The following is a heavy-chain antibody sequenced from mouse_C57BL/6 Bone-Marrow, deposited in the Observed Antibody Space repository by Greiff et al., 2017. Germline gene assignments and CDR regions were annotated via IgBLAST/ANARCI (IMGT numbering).Heavy chain of an antibody. V-gene: IGHV1-7*01. CDR3: AIDGYPWAMDY. CDR2: INPSSGYT. Sequence: QVQLQQPGAELVKPGASVKLSCKASGYTFTSYWMQWVKQRPGQGLEWIGYINPSSGYTKYNQKFKDKATLTADKSSSTAYMQLSSLTYEDSAVYYCAIDGYPWAMDYWGQGTSVTVSS. CDR1: GYTFTSYW. J-gene: IGHJ4*01. D-gene: IGHD2-3*01.